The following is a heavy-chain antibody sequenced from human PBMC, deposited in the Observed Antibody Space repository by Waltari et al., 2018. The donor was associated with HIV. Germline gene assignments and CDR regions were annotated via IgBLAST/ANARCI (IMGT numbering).Heavy chain of an antibody. D-gene: IGHD2-21*02. CDR2: MNHSGST. V-gene: IGHV4-34*01. CDR1: GGSFSGSY. CDR3: ARGVVTALRHNYYYYYGMDV. Sequence: QVQLQQWGAGLMKPSESLSLTCAVYGGSFSGSYWSWIRQPPGKGLEWIGEMNHSGSTNYNPSLKSRVTISFDMSKNQFSLKVSSVTAADTAMYYCARGVVTALRHNYYYYYGMDVWGPGTTVTVSS. J-gene: IGHJ6*02.